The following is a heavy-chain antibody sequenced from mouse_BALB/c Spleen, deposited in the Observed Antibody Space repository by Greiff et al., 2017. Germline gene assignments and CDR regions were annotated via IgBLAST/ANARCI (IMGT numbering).Heavy chain of an antibody. CDR1: GFTFSSYA. CDR2: ISSGGSYT. CDR3: ARVYASEAMDY. J-gene: IGHJ4*01. D-gene: IGHD2-3*01. V-gene: IGHV5-9-4*01. Sequence: DVKLVESGGGLVKPGGSLKLSCAASGFTFSSYAMSWVRQSPEKRLEWVAEISSGGSYTYYPDTVTGRFTISRDNAKNTLYLEMSSLRSEDTAMYYCARVYASEAMDYWGQGTSVTVSS.